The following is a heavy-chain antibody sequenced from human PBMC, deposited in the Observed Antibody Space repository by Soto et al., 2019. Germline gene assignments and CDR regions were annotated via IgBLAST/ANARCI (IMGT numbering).Heavy chain of an antibody. CDR1: GFTFSSYA. Sequence: GGSLRLSCAASGFTFSSYAMSWVRQAPGKGLEWVSAISGSGGSTYYADSVKGRFTISRDNSKNTLYLQMNSLRAEDTAVYYCAKDRSAIVVVPAGDDDWGQGTLVTVSS. CDR2: ISGSGGST. CDR3: AKDRSAIVVVPAGDDD. J-gene: IGHJ4*02. V-gene: IGHV3-23*01. D-gene: IGHD2-2*01.